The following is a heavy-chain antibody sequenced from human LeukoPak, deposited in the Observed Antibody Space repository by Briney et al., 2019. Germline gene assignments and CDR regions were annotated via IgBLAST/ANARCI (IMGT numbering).Heavy chain of an antibody. J-gene: IGHJ4*02. Sequence: ASVKVSCKTSGYTFTSYDINWVRQATGQGLEWMGWMNPNSGNTGYAQKFQGRVTITRNTSISTAYMELSSLRSEDTAVYYCARGFTIFGVVIIQRADYWGQGTLVTVS. CDR2: MNPNSGNT. D-gene: IGHD3-3*01. CDR3: ARGFTIFGVVIIQRADY. CDR1: GYTFTSYD. V-gene: IGHV1-8*03.